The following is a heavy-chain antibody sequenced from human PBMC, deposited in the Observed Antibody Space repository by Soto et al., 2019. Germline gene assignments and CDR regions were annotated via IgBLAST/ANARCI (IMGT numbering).Heavy chain of an antibody. V-gene: IGHV4-31*03. Sequence: LQESGPGLVKPSQTLSLTCFVSGYSISAGGYYWSWIRHHPGKGLEGIGSFYSCGIIIYNPPLRSRVSIAGDTSSNQFSMSLTSVTAADTARYYCARMYSSGSGWFHPWGQGTLVTVSS. D-gene: IGHD6-19*01. CDR3: ARMYSSGSGWFHP. CDR1: GYSISAGGYY. J-gene: IGHJ5*02. CDR2: FYSCGII.